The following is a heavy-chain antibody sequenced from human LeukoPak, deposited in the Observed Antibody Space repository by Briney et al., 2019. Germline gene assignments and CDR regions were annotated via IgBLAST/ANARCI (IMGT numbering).Heavy chain of an antibody. CDR2: TYYRSKWYS. CDR1: GDSVSNSIAA. D-gene: IGHD2-15*01. Sequence: SQTLSLTCAISGDSVSNSIAAWNWIRQSPSRGLEWLGRTYYRSKWYSDYAISVKSRVTIYPDTSKNQFSLQLNSVTPEDTAVYYCARDHGGLDYWGQGTLVTVSS. V-gene: IGHV6-1*01. CDR3: ARDHGGLDY. J-gene: IGHJ4*02.